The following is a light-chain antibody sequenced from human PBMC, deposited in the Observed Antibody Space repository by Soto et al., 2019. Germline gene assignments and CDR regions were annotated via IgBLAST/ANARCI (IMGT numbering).Light chain of an antibody. Sequence: DIQMTQSPSTLSASVGDRVSITCRASQSISSWLAWYRQKPGKAPKLLIYKASSLESGVPSRFSGSGFGTEFTLTISSLQPDDFATDYCQQYNSYPYTFGQGTKLEIK. CDR3: QQYNSYPYT. CDR1: QSISSW. J-gene: IGKJ2*01. V-gene: IGKV1-5*03. CDR2: KAS.